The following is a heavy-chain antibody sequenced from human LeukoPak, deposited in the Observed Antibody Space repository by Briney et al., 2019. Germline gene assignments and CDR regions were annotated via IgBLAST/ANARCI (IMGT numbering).Heavy chain of an antibody. V-gene: IGHV5-51*01. CDR1: GYSFTTYW. Sequence: GESLKISCKGSGYSFTTYWIVWVRQMPGKGLEWMGIIYPGDSDTRYSPSFQGQVTISVDKSISTAFLQWSSLKASDTALYYCARGGSGWFHNYDYWGQGTLDTVSS. D-gene: IGHD6-19*01. CDR3: ARGGSGWFHNYDY. J-gene: IGHJ4*02. CDR2: IYPGDSDT.